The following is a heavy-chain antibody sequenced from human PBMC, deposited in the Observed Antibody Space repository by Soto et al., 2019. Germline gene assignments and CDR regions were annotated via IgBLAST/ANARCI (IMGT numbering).Heavy chain of an antibody. D-gene: IGHD1-1*01. J-gene: IGHJ6*02. V-gene: IGHV1-69*13. Sequence: ASVKVSCKASGGTFSSYAISWVRQAPGQGLEWMGGIIPIFGTANYAQKFQGRVTITADESTSTAYMELSSLRSEDTAVYYCASPKTGTTPYYYYGMDVLGQRTTLPVSS. CDR3: ASPKTGTTPYYYYGMDV. CDR1: GGTFSSYA. CDR2: IIPIFGTA.